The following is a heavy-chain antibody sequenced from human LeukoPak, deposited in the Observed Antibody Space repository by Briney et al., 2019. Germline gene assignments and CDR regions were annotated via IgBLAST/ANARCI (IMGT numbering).Heavy chain of an antibody. J-gene: IGHJ4*02. CDR1: GYTFTSYY. D-gene: IGHD3-22*01. V-gene: IGHV1-46*01. CDR3: ATSPYYYDSSGYSAYDY. Sequence: GASVKVSCKSSGYTFTSYYMHWVRQAPGQGLEGMGIINPSGGSTSYAQKLQGRVTMTRDTSTSTVYMELSSLRSEDTAVYYCATSPYYYDSSGYSAYDYWGQGTLVTVSS. CDR2: INPSGGST.